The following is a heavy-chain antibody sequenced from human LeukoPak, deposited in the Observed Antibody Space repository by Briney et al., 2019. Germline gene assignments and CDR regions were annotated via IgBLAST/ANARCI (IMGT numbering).Heavy chain of an antibody. J-gene: IGHJ4*02. Sequence: SETLSLTCTVSGGSIDSYYWSWIRQPPGKGLEWIGEINHSGSTNYNPSLKSRVTISVDTSKNQFSLKLSSVTAADTAVYYCARLRYCSGGSCYSAYYYDSSGYLDYWGQGTLVTVSS. V-gene: IGHV4-34*01. CDR2: INHSGST. CDR1: GGSIDSYY. D-gene: IGHD2-15*01. CDR3: ARLRYCSGGSCYSAYYYDSSGYLDY.